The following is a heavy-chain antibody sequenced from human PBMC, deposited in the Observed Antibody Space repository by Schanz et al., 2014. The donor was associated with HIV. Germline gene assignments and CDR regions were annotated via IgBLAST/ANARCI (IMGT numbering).Heavy chain of an antibody. CDR2: IKQDGSEK. CDR1: GFAVSSNF. D-gene: IGHD6-13*01. J-gene: IGHJ4*02. V-gene: IGHV3-7*01. CDR3: AKEEQKLGGVGGYHFDY. Sequence: EVQLVESGGGLIQRGGSLRLSCAASGFAVSSNFLNWVRQAPGKGREWVANIKQDGSEKHYVDSVKGRFTISRDNAQISLYLQMNSLRAEDTAVYYCAKEEQKLGGVGGYHFDYWGQGTLVTVSS.